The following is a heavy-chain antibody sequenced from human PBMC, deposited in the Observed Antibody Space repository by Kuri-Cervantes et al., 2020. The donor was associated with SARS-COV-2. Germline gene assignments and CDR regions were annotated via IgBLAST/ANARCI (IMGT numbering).Heavy chain of an antibody. J-gene: IGHJ3*02. CDR3: ARISSRHSAFDI. CDR2: IKSNSGGT. Sequence: ASVKVSCKASGYTSTGYYLHWVRQAPGQGLEWMGWIKSNSGGTNYAQNFQGWVTMTRDTSISTAHMELSRLRSDDTAVYYCARISSRHSAFDIWGQGTMVTVSS. V-gene: IGHV1-2*04. CDR1: GYTSTGYY. D-gene: IGHD6-13*01.